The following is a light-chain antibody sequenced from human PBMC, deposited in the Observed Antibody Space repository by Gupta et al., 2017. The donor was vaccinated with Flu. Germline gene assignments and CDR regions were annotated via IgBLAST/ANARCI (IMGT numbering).Light chain of an antibody. V-gene: IGKV4-1*01. CDR3: QQYYGTPPWT. Sequence: DIVMTQSPDSLAVSLGERATINGKSSQSVLYSSNNKNYLAWYQQKPGQPPKLLIYWASTRESGVPDRFSGSGSGTDFTLTISSLQAEDVAVYYCQQYYGTPPWTFGQGTKVEIK. CDR2: WAS. CDR1: QSVLYSSNNKNY. J-gene: IGKJ1*01.